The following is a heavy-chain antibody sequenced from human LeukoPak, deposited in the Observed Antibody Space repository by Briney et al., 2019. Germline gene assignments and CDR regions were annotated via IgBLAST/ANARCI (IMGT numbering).Heavy chain of an antibody. CDR3: TTSGPLAVARSRPLKEIFDY. Sequence: GGSLRLSCAASAFTFSNAWMSWVRQAPGKGLEWVGRIKSKTDGGTTDYAAPVKGRFTISRDDSKNTLYLQMNSLKTEDTAVYYCTTSGPLAVARSRPLKEIFDYWGQGTLVTVSS. CDR2: IKSKTDGGTT. J-gene: IGHJ4*02. D-gene: IGHD6-19*01. CDR1: AFTFSNAW. V-gene: IGHV3-15*01.